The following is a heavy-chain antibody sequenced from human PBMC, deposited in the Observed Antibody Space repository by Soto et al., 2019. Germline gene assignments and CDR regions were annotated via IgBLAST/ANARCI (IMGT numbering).Heavy chain of an antibody. V-gene: IGHV2-5*02. Sequence: QITLKESGPTLVKPTQTLTLTCTCSGFSLSITRVAVGWIRQPPGKALEWLALIYWDDDKRYSPFLKSRLTITKDTSKNQVVLTMNTMDPVDTDTYYCAHSVVAGLGYYFDYWGQGTLVTVSS. CDR2: IYWDDDK. J-gene: IGHJ4*02. CDR3: AHSVVAGLGYYFDY. CDR1: GFSLSITRVA. D-gene: IGHD6-19*01.